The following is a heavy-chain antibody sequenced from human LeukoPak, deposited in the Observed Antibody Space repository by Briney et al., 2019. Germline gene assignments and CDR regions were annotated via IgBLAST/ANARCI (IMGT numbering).Heavy chain of an antibody. CDR3: AKDRPNFHENSGHYYRRDGDS. V-gene: IGHV3-23*01. Sequence: GGSLRLSCAASGFIFSNYAITWIRQAPGKGLEWVSEISGSGESTYYGDSVKGRFTISRDNSKNTLYLQMNSLRAGDTAIYYCAKDRPNFHENSGHYYRRDGDSWGQGTLVTVSS. CDR1: GFIFSNYA. D-gene: IGHD3-22*01. J-gene: IGHJ5*01. CDR2: ISGSGEST.